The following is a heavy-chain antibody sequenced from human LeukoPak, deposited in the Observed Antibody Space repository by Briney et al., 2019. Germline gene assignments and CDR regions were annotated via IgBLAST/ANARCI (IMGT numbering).Heavy chain of an antibody. Sequence: ASVKVSCKASGGTFSRYTISWVRQAPGQGLEWMGRIIPILGIANYAQKFQGRVTITTDESTSTAYMELSSLRSEDTAVYYCAREHYDSSGYYYDYWGQGTLVTVSS. CDR3: AREHYDSSGYYYDY. J-gene: IGHJ4*02. D-gene: IGHD3-22*01. V-gene: IGHV1-69*16. CDR1: GGTFSRYT. CDR2: IIPILGIA.